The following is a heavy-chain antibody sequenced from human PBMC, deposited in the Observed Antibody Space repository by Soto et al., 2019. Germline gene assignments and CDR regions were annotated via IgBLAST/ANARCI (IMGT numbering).Heavy chain of an antibody. D-gene: IGHD4-17*01. CDR2: IYPGDFTI. CDR1: GYSFTNFW. Sequence: GESLKISCMGSGYSFTNFWIGWVRQMPGKGLERMGIIYPGDFTIKYSPSFQGQVTISADRSINTAYLQWSSLKPSDTAIYYCARRHYEGQGFDYWGQGTVVTVSS. CDR3: ARRHYEGQGFDY. V-gene: IGHV5-51*01. J-gene: IGHJ4*02.